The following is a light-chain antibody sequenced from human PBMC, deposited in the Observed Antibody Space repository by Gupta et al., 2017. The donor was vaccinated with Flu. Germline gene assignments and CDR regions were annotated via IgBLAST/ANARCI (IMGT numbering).Light chain of an antibody. CDR2: GAS. Sequence: GTLSVSPGERATLSCRASQSVSSNLAWYQQKPGQAPRLLIYGASTRATGIPARFSGSGSGTEFTLTISSLQSEDFAVYYCQQDNNWPPLTFGGGTKVEIK. J-gene: IGKJ4*01. CDR1: QSVSSN. V-gene: IGKV3-15*01. CDR3: QQDNNWPPLT.